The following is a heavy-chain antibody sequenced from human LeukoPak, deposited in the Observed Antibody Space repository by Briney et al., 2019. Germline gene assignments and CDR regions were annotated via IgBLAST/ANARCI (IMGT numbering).Heavy chain of an antibody. CDR2: VSSSGGTT. CDR3: ARGEAARPDY. D-gene: IGHD6-6*01. Sequence: GGSLRLSCVASGFTLNSYGMDWVRQAPGRGLEWVSYVSSSGGTTNYADSVKGRFTTSRDNAKNSVYLQMNSLRAEDTAVYYCARGEAARPDYWGQGTPVTVSS. J-gene: IGHJ4*02. V-gene: IGHV3-48*01. CDR1: GFTLNSYG.